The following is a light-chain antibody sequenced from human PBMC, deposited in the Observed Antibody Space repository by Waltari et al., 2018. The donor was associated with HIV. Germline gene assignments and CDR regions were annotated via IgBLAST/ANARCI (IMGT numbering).Light chain of an antibody. V-gene: IGKV1-5*03. CDR2: KAS. CDR1: HDVYTW. Sequence: DIQMTQSPATLSASVGGRVTITCRASHDVYTWLAWYQQKPGQVPKIMIYKASTLASGVPSRFSGSGWGTDFTLTIASLQPDDYATYYCLYYGSPSKTFGPGTKVDI. J-gene: IGKJ1*01. CDR3: LYYGSPSKT.